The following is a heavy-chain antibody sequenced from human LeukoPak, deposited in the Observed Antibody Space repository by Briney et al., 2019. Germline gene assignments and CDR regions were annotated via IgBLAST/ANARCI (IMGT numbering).Heavy chain of an antibody. J-gene: IGHJ4*02. Sequence: GGSLRLSCAASGFTVSNNYMSWVRQAPGKGLEWVATIKQDGSEKYYVDSVKGRFTTSRDIAQNSLYLQMNSLRAEDTAVYFCARDAGYDFWTGYYDFWGQGTLVTVSS. CDR1: GFTVSNNY. CDR2: IKQDGSEK. CDR3: ARDAGYDFWTGYYDF. V-gene: IGHV3-7*05. D-gene: IGHD3-3*01.